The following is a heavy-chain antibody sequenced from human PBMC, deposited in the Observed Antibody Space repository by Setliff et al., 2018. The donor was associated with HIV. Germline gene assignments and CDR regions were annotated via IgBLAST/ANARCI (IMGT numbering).Heavy chain of an antibody. D-gene: IGHD3-3*01. CDR2: ITSAGTI. J-gene: IGHJ4*02. V-gene: IGHV3-11*01. Sequence: GGSLRLSCAASGFTFRHYSMNWVRQAPGKGLEWLSYITSAGTIYYADSVKGRFTISRDNAENSLYLQMNSLRAEDTAVYYCARVRGRGYYTLLYYFDDWGQGTLVTVSS. CDR1: GFTFRHYS. CDR3: ARVRGRGYYTLLYYFDD.